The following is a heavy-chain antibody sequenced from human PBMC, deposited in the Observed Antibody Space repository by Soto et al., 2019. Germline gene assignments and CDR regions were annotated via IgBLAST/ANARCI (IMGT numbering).Heavy chain of an antibody. CDR1: GFTFSDYG. J-gene: IGHJ6*02. Sequence: GGSLRLSCVASGFTFSDYGMHWVRQAPGKGLEWVSAIWCGGGSKFYADSVKGRFTISRDNSKTTLYLQMDSLRGEDTAVYYCAKGGGDSLRYGMDVWGQGTTVTVSS. CDR3: AKGGGDSLRYGMDV. D-gene: IGHD2-21*02. CDR2: IWCGGGSK. V-gene: IGHV3-33*06.